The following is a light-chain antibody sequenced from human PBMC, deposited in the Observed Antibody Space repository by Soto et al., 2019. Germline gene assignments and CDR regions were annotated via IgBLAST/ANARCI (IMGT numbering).Light chain of an antibody. V-gene: IGLV2-14*01. CDR2: DFN. CDR3: TSYASGSSHVV. J-gene: IGLJ2*01. CDR1: SSDIGGYDY. Sequence: QSALTQPASVSGSPGQSITLSCTGTSSDIGGYDYVSLYQRHPGKAPKLIIYDFNNRPSGVSNRFSGSKSGKTASLTISGLQAEDEAAYYCTSYASGSSHVVFGGGTKLTVL.